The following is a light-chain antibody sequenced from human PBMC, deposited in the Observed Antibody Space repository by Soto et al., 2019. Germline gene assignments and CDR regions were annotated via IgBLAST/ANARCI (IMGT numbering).Light chain of an antibody. CDR2: DAS. V-gene: IGKV1-33*01. CDR1: QDISNY. J-gene: IGKJ4*01. CDR3: QQYDNLPS. Sequence: EIQMTQSPSSLSASVGDRVTLTCQASQDISNYLNWYQKQPGKXPXXLIYDASKLKIGVPSRFRGSGSGTDFSLTITSLQPEDIGTYYCQQYDNLPSFGGGTKVDIK.